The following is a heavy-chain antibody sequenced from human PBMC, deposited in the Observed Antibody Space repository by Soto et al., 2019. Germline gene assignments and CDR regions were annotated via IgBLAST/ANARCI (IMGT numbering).Heavy chain of an antibody. CDR1: GFTFDDYT. CDR2: ISWDGGST. J-gene: IGHJ4*02. D-gene: IGHD6-19*01. CDR3: AKEARPGYRSGWVMDY. Sequence: EVQLVESGGVVVQPGGSLRLSCAASGFTFDDYTMHWVRQAPGKGLEWVSLISWDGGSTYYADSVKGRFTISRDNSKNSLYLQMDRLRNEDTALYYCAKEARPGYRSGWVMDYWGQGTLVTVSS. V-gene: IGHV3-43*01.